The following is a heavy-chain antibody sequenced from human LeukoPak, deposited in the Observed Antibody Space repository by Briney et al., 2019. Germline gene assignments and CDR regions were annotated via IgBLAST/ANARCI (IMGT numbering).Heavy chain of an antibody. J-gene: IGHJ4*02. CDR3: ARDGYSSGWYDY. CDR1: GGSFSGYY. Sequence: PSETLSLTCAVYGGSFSGYYWSWIRQPPGKGREWIGEINHSGSTNYNPSLKSRVTISVDTSKNQFSLKLSSVTAADTAVYYCARDGYSSGWYDYWGQGTLVTVSS. CDR2: INHSGST. V-gene: IGHV4-34*01. D-gene: IGHD6-19*01.